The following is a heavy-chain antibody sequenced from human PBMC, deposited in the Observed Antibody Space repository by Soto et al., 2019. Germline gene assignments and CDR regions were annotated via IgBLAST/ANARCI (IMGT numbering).Heavy chain of an antibody. Sequence: QVQLVASGGGVVQPGRSMRLSCAASGFTFSSYGMHWVRQAPGTGLEWVAVIWYDGSNKYYADSVKGRFNISRDNSKNTLDLQMNSLRAEDTAVYYCAREQGGYFDYWGQGTLVTVSS. V-gene: IGHV3-33*01. CDR3: AREQGGYFDY. J-gene: IGHJ4*02. CDR1: GFTFSSYG. D-gene: IGHD1-26*01. CDR2: IWYDGSNK.